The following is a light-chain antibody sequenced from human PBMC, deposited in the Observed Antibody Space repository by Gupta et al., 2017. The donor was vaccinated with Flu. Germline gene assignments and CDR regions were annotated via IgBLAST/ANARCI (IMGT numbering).Light chain of an antibody. CDR2: AAS. Sequence: DRVTITCRASKSISSLLNWYLQKPGKAPEIRIYAASSLQSGVPSRFSGRGSGTDFTLTITSLQAEDTVTYYCQQSYSSNCVTFGQGTNLEI. CDR3: QQSYSSNCVT. V-gene: IGKV1-39*01. J-gene: IGKJ2*01. CDR1: KSISSL.